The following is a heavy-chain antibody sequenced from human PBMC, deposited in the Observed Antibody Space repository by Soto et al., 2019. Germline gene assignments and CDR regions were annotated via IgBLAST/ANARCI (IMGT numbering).Heavy chain of an antibody. CDR2: INHSGST. Sequence: SETLSLTCAVYGGSFSGYYWSWIRQPPGKGLEWIGEINHSGSTNYNPSLKSRVTIPVDTSKNQFSLKLSSVTAADTAVYYCARAISALFDYWGQGTLVTVSS. CDR3: ARAISALFDY. D-gene: IGHD2-2*02. J-gene: IGHJ4*02. CDR1: GGSFSGYY. V-gene: IGHV4-34*01.